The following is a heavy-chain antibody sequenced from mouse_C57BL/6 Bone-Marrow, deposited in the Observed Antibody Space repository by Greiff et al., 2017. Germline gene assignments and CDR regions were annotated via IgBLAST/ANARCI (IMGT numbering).Heavy chain of an antibody. CDR2: INPYNGGT. CDR3: ARRLWLRSDDFDY. J-gene: IGHJ2*01. V-gene: IGHV1-19*01. CDR1: GYTFTDYY. D-gene: IGHD2-2*01. Sequence: EVQLVESGPVLVKPGASVKMSCKASGYTFTDYYMNWVKQSHGKSLEWIGVINPYNGGTSYNQKFKGQATLTVDKSSSTAYMELNSLTSEDSAVYYCARRLWLRSDDFDYWGQGTTLTVSS.